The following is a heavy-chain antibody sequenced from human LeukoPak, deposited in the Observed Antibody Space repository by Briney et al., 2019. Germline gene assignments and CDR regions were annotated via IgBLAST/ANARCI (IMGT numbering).Heavy chain of an antibody. CDR3: AWGSGGAFDY. J-gene: IGHJ4*02. V-gene: IGHV5-10-1*01. CDR2: IDPSDSYT. CDR1: GYLFTSYW. D-gene: IGHD3-10*01. Sequence: GESLRISCKGSGYLFTSYWISWVRQVPGKGLEWMGRIDPSDSYTNYSPPFQGHVTISADKSISTAYLQWSSLKASDTAMYYCAWGSGGAFDYWGQGTLVTVSS.